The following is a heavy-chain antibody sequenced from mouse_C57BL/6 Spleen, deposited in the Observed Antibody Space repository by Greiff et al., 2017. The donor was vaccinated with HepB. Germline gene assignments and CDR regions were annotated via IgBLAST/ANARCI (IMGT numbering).Heavy chain of an antibody. D-gene: IGHD2-4*01. J-gene: IGHJ4*01. Sequence: VKLQQSGAELVRPGTSVMVSCKASGYAFTNYLIEWVKQRPGQGLEWIGVINPGSGGTNYNEKFKGKATLTADKSSSTAYMQLSSLTSEDSAVYFRAREGDYDDYYAMDYWGQGTSVTVSS. CDR2: INPGSGGT. CDR1: GYAFTNYL. V-gene: IGHV1-54*01. CDR3: AREGDYDDYYAMDY.